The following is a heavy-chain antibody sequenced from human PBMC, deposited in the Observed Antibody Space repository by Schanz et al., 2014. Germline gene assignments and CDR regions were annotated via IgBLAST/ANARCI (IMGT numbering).Heavy chain of an antibody. D-gene: IGHD3-10*01. CDR2: INAHTGNT. CDR1: GYIFGSHG. V-gene: IGHV1-18*01. CDR3: ARVHIATYHYNSPGAFDI. Sequence: QVQLVQSGAEVRKPGASVKVSCKASGYIFGSHGMTWVRQAPGQGPELMGWINAHTGNTRYAQKFQGRVNMTRDTVTTTVHLELTRLRTDDTAIYYCARVHIATYHYNSPGAFDIWGQGTRVTVSS. J-gene: IGHJ3*02.